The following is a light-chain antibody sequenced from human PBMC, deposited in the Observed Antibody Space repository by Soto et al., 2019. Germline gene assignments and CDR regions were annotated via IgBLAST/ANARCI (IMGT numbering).Light chain of an antibody. Sequence: QSVLTQPPSASGSPGQSVTISCTGTSSDVGAYNYVSWYQQHPGKAPKLMNYEVSKRPSGFPDRFSGSKSGNTASLTVSGLQAEDEADYYCSSYAGSNNVVFGGGTQLTVL. J-gene: IGLJ2*01. CDR2: EVS. CDR3: SSYAGSNNVV. V-gene: IGLV2-8*01. CDR1: SSDVGAYNY.